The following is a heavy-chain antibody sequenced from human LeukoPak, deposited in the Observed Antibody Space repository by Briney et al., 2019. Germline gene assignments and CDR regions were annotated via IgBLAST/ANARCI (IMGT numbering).Heavy chain of an antibody. CDR1: GGSIGSGGYY. J-gene: IGHJ4*02. D-gene: IGHD4-11*01. V-gene: IGHV4-31*03. CDR3: ARVGRSNYSPTTV. Sequence: PSQTLSLTCTVSGGSIGSGGYYWSWIRQHPGKGLEWIGYIYYSGSTYYNPSLKSRVTISVDTSKNQFSLKLSSVTAADTAVYYCARVGRSNYSPTTVWGQGTLVTVSS. CDR2: IYYSGST.